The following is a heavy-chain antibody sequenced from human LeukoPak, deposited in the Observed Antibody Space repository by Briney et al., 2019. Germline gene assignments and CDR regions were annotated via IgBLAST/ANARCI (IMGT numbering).Heavy chain of an antibody. CDR3: ASHSRY. CDR1: GFTFRNYW. Sequence: GGSLRLSCAASGFTFRNYWMSWVRQAPGKGLEWVANIREDGSEKYYVDSVKGQFTISRDNAKNSLFLQMNSLRAEDTAVYYCASHSRYWGQGTLVTVSS. D-gene: IGHD2-15*01. V-gene: IGHV3-7*01. J-gene: IGHJ4*02. CDR2: IREDGSEK.